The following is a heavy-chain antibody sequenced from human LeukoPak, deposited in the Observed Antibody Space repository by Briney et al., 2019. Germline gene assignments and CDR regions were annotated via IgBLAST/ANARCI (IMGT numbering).Heavy chain of an antibody. CDR3: ARHSSGWYDFDY. J-gene: IGHJ4*02. D-gene: IGHD6-19*01. V-gene: IGHV4-34*01. CDR1: GGSFSGYY. Sequence: SETLSLTCAVYGGSFSGYYWSWIRQPPGKGLEWIGEINHSVSTNYNPSLKSRVNISVDTSKNQFSLKLSSVTAADTAVYYCARHSSGWYDFDYWGQGTLVTVSS. CDR2: INHSVST.